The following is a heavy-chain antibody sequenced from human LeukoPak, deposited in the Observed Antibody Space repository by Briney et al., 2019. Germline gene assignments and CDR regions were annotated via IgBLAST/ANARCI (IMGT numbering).Heavy chain of an antibody. D-gene: IGHD3-22*01. V-gene: IGHV3-23*01. CDR2: ISGSGGST. Sequence: PEGSLRLSCAASGFTFSSYAMSWVRQAPGKGLEWVSAISGSGGSTYYADSVKGRFTISRDNSKNTLYLQMNSLRAEDTAVYYCAKAQFYYDSSGYYPTYYFDYWGQGTLVTVSS. J-gene: IGHJ4*02. CDR3: AKAQFYYDSSGYYPTYYFDY. CDR1: GFTFSSYA.